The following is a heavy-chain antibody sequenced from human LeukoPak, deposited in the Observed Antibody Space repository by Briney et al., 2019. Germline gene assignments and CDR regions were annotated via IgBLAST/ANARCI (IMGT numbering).Heavy chain of an antibody. CDR3: ARLNELGLFDY. V-gene: IGHV4-30-4*08. D-gene: IGHD7-27*01. CDR1: GGSISSGDYY. CDR2: IYYSGST. J-gene: IGHJ4*02. Sequence: SQTLSLTCTVSGGSISSGDYYWGWIRQPPGKGLEWIGYIYYSGSTYYNPSLKSRFTISVDTSKNQFSLKLSSVTAADTAVYYCARLNELGLFDYWGQGTLVTVSS.